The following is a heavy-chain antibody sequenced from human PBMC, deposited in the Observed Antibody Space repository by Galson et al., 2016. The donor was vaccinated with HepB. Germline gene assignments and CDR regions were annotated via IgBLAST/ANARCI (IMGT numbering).Heavy chain of an antibody. CDR2: FRRRDGAI. D-gene: IGHD3-9*01. CDR1: GFSFSHYS. V-gene: IGHV3-48*02. J-gene: IGHJ4*02. Sequence: SLRLSCAASGFSFSHYSMNWVRQAPGKGLEWISYFRRRDGAIFYADSVKGRFTISEDNAKDSLYLQMNSLRDEDTAVYYCVRDHDWVFDHWGQGTLVTVSS. CDR3: VRDHDWVFDH.